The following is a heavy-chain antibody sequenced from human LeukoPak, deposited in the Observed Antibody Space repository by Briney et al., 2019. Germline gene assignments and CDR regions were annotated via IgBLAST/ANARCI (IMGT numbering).Heavy chain of an antibody. CDR2: ISAYNGQT. J-gene: IGHJ4*02. CDR1: GYTVTKFG. V-gene: IGHV1-18*01. CDR3: ARESNYYDTRGYQTYYFDY. Sequence: GASVKVSCKASGYTVTKFGISWVRQAPGQGLEWLGLISAYNGQTHYAQKFQGRVTMTTDSSTNTAYMDLLSLRSDDTAVYYCARESNYYDTRGYQTYYFDYWGQGTLVTVSS. D-gene: IGHD3-22*01.